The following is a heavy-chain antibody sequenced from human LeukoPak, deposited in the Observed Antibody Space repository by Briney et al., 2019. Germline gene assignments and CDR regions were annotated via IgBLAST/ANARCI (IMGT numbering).Heavy chain of an antibody. CDR3: ARVPGINWNGNPFDY. D-gene: IGHD1-1*01. J-gene: IGHJ4*02. V-gene: IGHV1-2*02. CDR1: GYTFTGYY. CDR2: INPNSGGT. Sequence: ASVKVSCKASGYTFTGYYMHWVRQAPGQGLEWMGWINPNSGGTNYAQKFQGRVTMTRDTSISTAYMELSRLRSDDTAVYYCARVPGINWNGNPFDYWGQGTLVTVSS.